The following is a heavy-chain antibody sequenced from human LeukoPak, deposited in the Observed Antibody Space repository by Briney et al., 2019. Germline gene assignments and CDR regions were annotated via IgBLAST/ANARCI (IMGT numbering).Heavy chain of an antibody. Sequence: PGGSLRLSCSAFRFIFSEYAMYWVRQAPGKGLEWVSVIGGDASRPYYADSVKGRFTISRDNSKNILYLQMDSLRVEDTAVYYCARDEWLREFSSYYYYYYMDVWGKGTTVTISS. J-gene: IGHJ6*03. CDR1: RFIFSEYA. V-gene: IGHV3-23*01. CDR3: ARDEWLREFSSYYYYYYMDV. CDR2: IGGDASRP. D-gene: IGHD5-12*01.